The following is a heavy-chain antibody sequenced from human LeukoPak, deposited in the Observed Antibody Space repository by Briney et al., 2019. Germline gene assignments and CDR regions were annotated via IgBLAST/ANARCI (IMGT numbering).Heavy chain of an antibody. D-gene: IGHD1-26*01. J-gene: IGHJ4*02. CDR2: IRNDGSIK. V-gene: IGHV3-30*02. CDR3: AKDQPDVGATAWFFDY. Sequence: PGGSLRLSCAASGFTFSSYVIHWVRQAPGKGLEWVAFIRNDGSIKYYTDSVKGRFTISRDNSKNTLYLQMNSLRAEDTAVYYCAKDQPDVGATAWFFDYWGQGTLVTVSS. CDR1: GFTFSSYV.